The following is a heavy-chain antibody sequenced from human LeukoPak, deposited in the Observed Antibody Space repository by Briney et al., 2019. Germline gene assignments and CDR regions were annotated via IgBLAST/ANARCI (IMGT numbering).Heavy chain of an antibody. V-gene: IGHV4-31*03. Sequence: PSETLSLTCTVSGGAISSGAYYWSWIRQHPGKGLEWIGHIYYSGTTDYNPSLKSRVTIPLDTSKSQFSLKLSSVTAADTAVYYCAREIVGGSLGWFDPWGQGTLVTVSS. CDR2: IYYSGTT. D-gene: IGHD3-16*02. CDR3: AREIVGGSLGWFDP. J-gene: IGHJ5*02. CDR1: GGAISSGAYY.